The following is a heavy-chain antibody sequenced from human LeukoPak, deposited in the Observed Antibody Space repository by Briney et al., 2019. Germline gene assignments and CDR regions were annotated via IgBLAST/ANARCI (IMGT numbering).Heavy chain of an antibody. CDR3: ARGAYYYGSGSSVSSGMDV. Sequence: SETLSLTCAVYGGSFSGYYWSWIRQPPGKGLEWIGEINHSGSTNYNPSLKSRVTISVDKSKNQVSLKLSSVTAADTAVYYCARGAYYYGSGSSVSSGMDVWGKGTTVTVSS. J-gene: IGHJ6*04. V-gene: IGHV4-34*01. D-gene: IGHD3-10*01. CDR1: GGSFSGYY. CDR2: INHSGST.